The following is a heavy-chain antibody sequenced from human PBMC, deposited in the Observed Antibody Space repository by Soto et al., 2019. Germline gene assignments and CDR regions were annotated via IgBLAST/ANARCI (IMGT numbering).Heavy chain of an antibody. CDR1: GFTFSSYG. CDR3: ARDMGYGDYDY. V-gene: IGHV3-33*01. CDR2: IWYDGSNK. D-gene: IGHD4-17*01. J-gene: IGHJ4*02. Sequence: QVQLVESGGGVVQPGRSLRLSCAASGFTFSSYGMHWVRQAPGKGLEWVAVIWYDGSNKYYADSVKGRFTISRDNSKNTLYLQMNSLRAEDTAVYYCARDMGYGDYDYWGQGTLVTVSS.